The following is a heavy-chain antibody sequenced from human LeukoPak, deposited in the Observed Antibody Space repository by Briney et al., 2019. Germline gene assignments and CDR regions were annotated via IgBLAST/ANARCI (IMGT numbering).Heavy chain of an antibody. J-gene: IGHJ6*02. D-gene: IGHD3-22*01. Sequence: GGSLRLSCAASGFTFSSYGMHWVRQAPGKGLEWVAVISYDGSNKYYADSVKGRFTIPRDNSKNTLYLQMNSLRAEDTAVYYCAKEDYYDREGMDVWGQGTTVTVSS. CDR1: GFTFSSYG. CDR2: ISYDGSNK. V-gene: IGHV3-30*18. CDR3: AKEDYYDREGMDV.